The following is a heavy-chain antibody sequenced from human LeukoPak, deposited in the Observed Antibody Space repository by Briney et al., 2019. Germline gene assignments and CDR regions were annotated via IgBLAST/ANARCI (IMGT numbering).Heavy chain of an antibody. V-gene: IGHV1-46*01. J-gene: IGHJ4*02. CDR3: ARDGSYYDLWSGYLDY. D-gene: IGHD3-3*01. CDR2: INPSGGST. Sequence: ASVKVSCKASGYTFTSYYMHWVRQAPGQGLEWMGIINPSGGSTSYAQKFQGRVTMTRDSSTSTVYMELSSLTSEDTAVYYCARDGSYYDLWSGYLDYWGQGTLVTVSS. CDR1: GYTFTSYY.